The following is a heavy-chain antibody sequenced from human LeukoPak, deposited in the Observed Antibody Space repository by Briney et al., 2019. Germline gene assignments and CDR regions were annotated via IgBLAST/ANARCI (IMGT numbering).Heavy chain of an antibody. CDR1: GFTFSSYA. CDR2: ISGGGGST. Sequence: PGGSLRLSCAASGFTFSSYAMSWVRQAPEKGLEWVSAISGGGGSTYYADSVKGQFTISRDNSKNTPYLQMNSLRAADTAVYYCVKDRGYSGYDPLDYWGQGTLVTVSS. V-gene: IGHV3-23*01. D-gene: IGHD5-12*01. J-gene: IGHJ4*02. CDR3: VKDRGYSGYDPLDY.